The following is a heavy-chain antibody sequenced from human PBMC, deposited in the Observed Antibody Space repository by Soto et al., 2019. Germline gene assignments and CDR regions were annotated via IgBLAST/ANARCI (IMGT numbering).Heavy chain of an antibody. Sequence: QVQLVDSGGGVVQPERSLRLSCRASGFIFSDYAIHWVRQAPGRGLEWVAVLIDDGYFQYYADSVKGRFTISRDKSNNTVYLHMGSLRVDDTAVYYCAREWGRSYYYGMDVGGQGTTVIVSS. CDR1: GFIFSDYA. CDR2: LIDDGYFQ. V-gene: IGHV3-30-3*01. CDR3: AREWGRSYYYGMDV. D-gene: IGHD3-10*01. J-gene: IGHJ6*02.